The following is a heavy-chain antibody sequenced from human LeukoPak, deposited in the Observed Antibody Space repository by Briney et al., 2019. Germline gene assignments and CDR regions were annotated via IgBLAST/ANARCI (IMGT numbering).Heavy chain of an antibody. CDR2: IIPIFGTA. V-gene: IGHV1-69*13. J-gene: IGHJ4*02. Sequence: GASVKVSCKASGGTFSSYAISWVRQAPGQGLEWMGGIIPIFGTANYAQKFQGRVTITADESTSTAYMELSSLRSEDTAVYYCARDSPLTRIPEDWGQGTLVTVSS. CDR3: ARDSPLTRIPED. CDR1: GGTFSSYA. D-gene: IGHD2-21*01.